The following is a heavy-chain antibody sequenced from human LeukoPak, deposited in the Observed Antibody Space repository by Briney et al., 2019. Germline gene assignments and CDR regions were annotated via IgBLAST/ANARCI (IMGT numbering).Heavy chain of an antibody. J-gene: IGHJ4*02. D-gene: IGHD1-1*01. CDR2: LSENERVA. V-gene: IGHV3-64*01. CDR3: ARLSGNPTRPTAPDY. CDR1: GFIXSGYD. Sequence: GSLRLSCEASGFIXSGYDMSWFRQAPGKGLEYVSSLSENERVAFFANSVKGRFTISRDDSKSTLYLQMGSLTTEHTAVYYCARLSGNPTRPTAPDYWGQGTLVTVSS.